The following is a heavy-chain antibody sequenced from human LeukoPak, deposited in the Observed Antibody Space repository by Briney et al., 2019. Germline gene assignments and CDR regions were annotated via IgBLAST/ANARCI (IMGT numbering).Heavy chain of an antibody. CDR3: ATLTTESYYIKLDK. D-gene: IGHD1-26*01. CDR1: GYTFTDSY. Sequence: ASVKVSCKASGYTFTDSYMHWVQQAPGKGLQWMGRIDPDDGETVYAEKFQGRVTITANKSADIAYMELSSLRSEDTALYYCATLTTESYYIKLDKWGQGTLVTVSS. CDR2: IDPDDGET. V-gene: IGHV1-69-2*01. J-gene: IGHJ4*02.